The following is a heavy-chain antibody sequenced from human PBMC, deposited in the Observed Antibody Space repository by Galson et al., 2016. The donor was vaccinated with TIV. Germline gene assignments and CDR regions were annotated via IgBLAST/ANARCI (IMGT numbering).Heavy chain of an antibody. J-gene: IGHJ4*02. V-gene: IGHV6-1*01. CDR1: GDSVSSNSAA. Sequence: CAISGDSVSSNSAAWNWIRPSPSRGLEWLGRTYYRSKWYNDYALSVKSRITINPDTSKNQVSLNLHSVTPEDTAVYYCARATPSVFGVVMTLDYWGQGTLVTVSS. CDR3: ARATPSVFGVVMTLDY. D-gene: IGHD3-3*01. CDR2: TYYRSKWYN.